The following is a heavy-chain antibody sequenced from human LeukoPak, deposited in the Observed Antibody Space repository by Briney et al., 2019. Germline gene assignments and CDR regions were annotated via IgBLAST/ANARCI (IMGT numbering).Heavy chain of an antibody. V-gene: IGHV3-11*04. D-gene: IGHD1-20*01. CDR1: GFTFSDYY. Sequence: PGRSLRLSCAASGFTFSDYYMSWIRQAPGKGLEWVSYISRSATNIYYADSVKGRFTISRDNAKNSLYLQMNSLRAEDTAVYYCARVRDNRYNWMLFDYWGQGTLVTVSS. J-gene: IGHJ4*02. CDR3: ARVRDNRYNWMLFDY. CDR2: ISRSATNI.